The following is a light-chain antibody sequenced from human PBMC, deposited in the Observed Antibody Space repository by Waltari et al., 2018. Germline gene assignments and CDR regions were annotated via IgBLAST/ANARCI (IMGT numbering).Light chain of an antibody. J-gene: IGLJ1*01. CDR2: EVT. CDR1: SSVVRNYNL. V-gene: IGLV2-23*02. Sequence: QSGLTQPASVSGSPGQSLTISCPGTSSVVRNYNLVSWDQQYPGKAPKLMVYEVTKRTSGVSDRFSGSKSGNTASLTIYGLQSEDEADYYCCSYAGLGIYVFGTGTKVTVL. CDR3: CSYAGLGIYV.